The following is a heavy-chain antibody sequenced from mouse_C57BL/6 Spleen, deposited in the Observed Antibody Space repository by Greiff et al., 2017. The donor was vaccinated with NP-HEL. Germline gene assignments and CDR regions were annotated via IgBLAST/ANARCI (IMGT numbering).Heavy chain of an antibody. CDR2: ISDGGSYT. CDR3: ARDRDSWFDF. J-gene: IGHJ3*01. Sequence: EVMLVESGGGLVKPGGSLKLSCAASGFTFSSYAMSWVRQTPEKRLEWVATISDGGSYTYYPDNVKGRFTISRDKAKNNLYLQMSHLKSEDTAIYYFARDRDSWFDFWGQGTLVTVSS. CDR1: GFTFSSYA. V-gene: IGHV5-4*01.